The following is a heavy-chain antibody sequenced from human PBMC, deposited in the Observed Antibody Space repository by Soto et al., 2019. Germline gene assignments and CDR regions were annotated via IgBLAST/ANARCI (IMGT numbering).Heavy chain of an antibody. CDR3: ARHMREPAYPIAGWAFDI. Sequence: SETLSLTCTVSGGSVSSGSYYWSWIRQPPGKGLEWIGYIYYSGSTNYNPSLKSRVTISVDTSKNQFSLKLSSVTAADTAVYYCARHMREPAYPIAGWAFDIWGQGTMVTVSS. CDR1: GGSVSSGSYY. CDR2: IYYSGST. D-gene: IGHD1-26*01. V-gene: IGHV4-61*01. J-gene: IGHJ3*02.